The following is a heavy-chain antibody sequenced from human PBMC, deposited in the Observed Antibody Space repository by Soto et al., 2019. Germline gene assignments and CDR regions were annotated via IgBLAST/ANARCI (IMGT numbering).Heavy chain of an antibody. Sequence: GESLKISCKGSGYTFTSYWIGWVRQMPGKGLEWMGIIYPGDSDTRYSPSFQGQVTISADKSISTAYLQWSSLKASDTAMYYCARHPHNWNHFGGNYYYYYYMDVWGKGTTVTVSS. CDR2: IYPGDSDT. V-gene: IGHV5-51*01. D-gene: IGHD1-1*01. J-gene: IGHJ6*03. CDR1: GYTFTSYW. CDR3: ARHPHNWNHFGGNYYYYYYMDV.